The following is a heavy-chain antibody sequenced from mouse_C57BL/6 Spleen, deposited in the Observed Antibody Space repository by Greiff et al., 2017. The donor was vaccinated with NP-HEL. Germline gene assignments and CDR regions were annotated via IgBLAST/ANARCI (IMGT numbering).Heavy chain of an antibody. D-gene: IGHD1-1*01. J-gene: IGHJ2*01. V-gene: IGHV5-6*01. CDR1: GFTFSSYG. Sequence: DVQLVESGGDLVKPGGSLKLSCAASGFTFSSYGMSWVRQTPDKRLEWVATISSGGSYTYYPDSVKGRFTISRDNAKNTLYLQMSSLKSEDTAMYYCARPPITTVVAPYYFDYWGQGTTLTVSS. CDR2: ISSGGSYT. CDR3: ARPPITTVVAPYYFDY.